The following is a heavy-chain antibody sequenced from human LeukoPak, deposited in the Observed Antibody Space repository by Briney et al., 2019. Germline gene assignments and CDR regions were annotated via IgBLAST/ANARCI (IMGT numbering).Heavy chain of an antibody. D-gene: IGHD2-15*01. CDR3: ESGGVQH. V-gene: IGHV3-48*01. CDR1: GFSFFIYS. CDR2: ISSSSSTT. J-gene: IGHJ1*01. Sequence: TGGSLRLSCAPSGFSFFIYSMNWGRHAPGKGVEWISYISSSSSTTHYADSEKGRFTISKDNAKNSLYLQMNSLRAEDTAGYYCESGGVQHWGQGTLVTVSS.